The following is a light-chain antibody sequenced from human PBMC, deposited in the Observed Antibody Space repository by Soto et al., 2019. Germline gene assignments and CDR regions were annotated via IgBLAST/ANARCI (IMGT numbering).Light chain of an antibody. CDR3: QHYGSSPRT. Sequence: ETVLTQSPGTLSLSPGERASLSCRASQRVSSSYLAWYQQKPGQAPRLLIYGASSRATGIPDRFSGSGSGTDFTLTISRLEPEDFAVYYCQHYGSSPRTFGGGTKVEIK. V-gene: IGKV3-20*01. CDR2: GAS. J-gene: IGKJ4*01. CDR1: QRVSSSY.